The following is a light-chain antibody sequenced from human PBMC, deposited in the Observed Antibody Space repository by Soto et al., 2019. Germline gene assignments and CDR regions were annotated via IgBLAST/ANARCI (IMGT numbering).Light chain of an antibody. CDR2: RNN. Sequence: QSALTQPPSASGTPGQRVTISCSGSSSNIGSNYVYWYQQLPGTAPKLLIYRNNQRPSGVPDRFSGSKSGTSASLAISGLRPEDEADYYCAAWDDSLSGSYVFGTGTKVTVL. CDR1: SSNIGSNY. CDR3: AAWDDSLSGSYV. V-gene: IGLV1-47*01. J-gene: IGLJ1*01.